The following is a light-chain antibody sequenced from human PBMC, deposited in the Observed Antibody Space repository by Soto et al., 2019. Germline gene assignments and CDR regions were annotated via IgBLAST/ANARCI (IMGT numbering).Light chain of an antibody. Sequence: QSVLTQPPSASGTPGQRVTISCSRSSSNIGSNYVYWYQQLPGTAPKLLIQRNNQRPSGVPDRFSGSKSGTSASLAISGLRSEDEADYHCAAWDDSLSGVVFGGGTKLTVL. CDR2: RNN. CDR1: SSNIGSNY. J-gene: IGLJ2*01. V-gene: IGLV1-47*01. CDR3: AAWDDSLSGVV.